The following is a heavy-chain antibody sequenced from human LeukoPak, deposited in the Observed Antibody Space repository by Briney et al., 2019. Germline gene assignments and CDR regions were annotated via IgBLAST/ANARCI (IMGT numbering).Heavy chain of an antibody. Sequence: PGGSLRLSCEASGFTFSRYSMAWVRPAPGKGLEGVSILSDDSSDTHYSDSLKGRFTISRDNSWKTLSLQMNSLRVEDTAVYYCARGQTSTTRHFDYWGQGTVVTVSS. CDR1: GFTFSRYS. V-gene: IGHV3-23*01. J-gene: IGHJ4*02. CDR2: LSDDSSDT. CDR3: ARGQTSTTRHFDY. D-gene: IGHD1-1*01.